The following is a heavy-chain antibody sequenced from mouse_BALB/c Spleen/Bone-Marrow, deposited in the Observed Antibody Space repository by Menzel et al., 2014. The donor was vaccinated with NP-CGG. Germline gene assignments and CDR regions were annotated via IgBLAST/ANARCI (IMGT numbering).Heavy chain of an antibody. D-gene: IGHD2-1*01. CDR1: GFDFSRYW. Sequence: DVQLQESGGGLVQPGGSLKLSCAASGFDFSRYWMSWVRQAPGKGLEWIGEINPDSSTINYTPSLKDKFIISRDNAKNTLFLQMSKVRSEDTALYYCARQGYYGKGDYWGQGTTLTVSS. J-gene: IGHJ2*01. CDR2: INPDSSTI. CDR3: ARQGYYGKGDY. V-gene: IGHV4-1*02.